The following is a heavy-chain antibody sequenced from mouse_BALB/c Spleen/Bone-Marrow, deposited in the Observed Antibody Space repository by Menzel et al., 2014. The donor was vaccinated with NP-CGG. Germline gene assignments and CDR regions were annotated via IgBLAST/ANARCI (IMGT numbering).Heavy chain of an antibody. V-gene: IGHV14-4*02. CDR3: NGNYYAMDY. CDR1: GFNIKDYY. D-gene: IGHD2-1*01. J-gene: IGHJ4*01. CDR2: IDPENGDT. Sequence: EVQLQQSGAELVRSGASVKLSCTASGFNIKDYYMHWVKQRPEQGLEWIGWIDPENGDTEYAPKFQGKATMTADTSSNTAYLQLSSLTSEDTAVYYCNGNYYAMDYWDQGTSVTVSS.